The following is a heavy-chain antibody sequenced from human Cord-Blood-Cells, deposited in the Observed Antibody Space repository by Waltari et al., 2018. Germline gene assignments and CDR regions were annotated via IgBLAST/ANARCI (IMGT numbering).Heavy chain of an antibody. CDR3: ARDGSYGAFDI. Sequence: EVQLVESGGGLVQPGGSLRLSCAASGFTFSSYWMSWVRQAPGKGLGWVANIKQDGSEKYYVDSVKGRFTISRDNAKNSLYLQMNSLRAEDTAVYYCARDGSYGAFDIWGQGTMVTVSS. V-gene: IGHV3-7*01. CDR1: GFTFSSYW. D-gene: IGHD1-26*01. CDR2: IKQDGSEK. J-gene: IGHJ3*02.